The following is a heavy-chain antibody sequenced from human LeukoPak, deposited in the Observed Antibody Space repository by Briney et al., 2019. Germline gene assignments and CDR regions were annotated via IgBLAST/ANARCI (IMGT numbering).Heavy chain of an antibody. Sequence: ASVKVSCKASGYNLTGYYMHWVRQAPGQGLEWMGRINPNSGGTKYAQKFRGRVTMTRDTSISTAYMELSRLRSDDTAVYYCARDFSSGWYPKDVFDIWGQGTMVTVSS. CDR2: INPNSGGT. D-gene: IGHD6-19*01. J-gene: IGHJ3*02. CDR3: ARDFSSGWYPKDVFDI. V-gene: IGHV1-2*06. CDR1: GYNLTGYY.